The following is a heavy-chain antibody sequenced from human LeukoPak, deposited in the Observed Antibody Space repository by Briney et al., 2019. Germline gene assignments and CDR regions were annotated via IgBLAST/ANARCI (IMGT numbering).Heavy chain of an antibody. J-gene: IGHJ5*02. D-gene: IGHD3-10*01. CDR2: IKQDGSVK. V-gene: IGHV3-7*01. CDR1: GFTFSSYW. Sequence: GGSLRLSCAASGFTFSSYWMNWVRQAPGKGLEWVANIKQDGSVKNYVDSVKGRFTISRDNAKNSLFLQMNSLRAEDTAVYYCARDPSGSPVFDPWGQGTLDTVSS. CDR3: ARDPSGSPVFDP.